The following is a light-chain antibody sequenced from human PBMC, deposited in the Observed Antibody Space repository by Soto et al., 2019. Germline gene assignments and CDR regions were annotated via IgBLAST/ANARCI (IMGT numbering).Light chain of an antibody. V-gene: IGKV1-13*02. CDR1: QGISSA. CDR2: GAS. CDR3: QQYNSYPRT. Sequence: IPLTESPCSLSASIGDRVTITGRASQGISSALAWYHQKPGKAPKLLIYGASSRESGIPARFSGSGSGTEFTLTISSLQPEDFATYYCQQYNSYPRTFGQGTKVDVK. J-gene: IGKJ1*01.